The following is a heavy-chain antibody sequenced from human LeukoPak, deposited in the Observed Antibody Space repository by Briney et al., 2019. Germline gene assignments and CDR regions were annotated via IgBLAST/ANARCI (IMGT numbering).Heavy chain of an antibody. J-gene: IGHJ5*02. V-gene: IGHV3-23*01. CDR2: ISNTGRAT. Sequence: PGGSLRLSCVASGFTFTSYSMHWVRQAPGEGLEWLSGISNTGRATDYADSIKGRFTISIDNSKNTVFLQVNSLRAEDTAEYFCAHQVPPNDEFFDHWGQGTLVTVSS. CDR3: AHQVPPNDEFFDH. CDR1: GFTFTSYS.